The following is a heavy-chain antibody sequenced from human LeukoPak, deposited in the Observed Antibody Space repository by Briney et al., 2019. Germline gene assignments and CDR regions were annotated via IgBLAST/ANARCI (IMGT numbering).Heavy chain of an antibody. CDR2: ISGSGGST. D-gene: IGHD3-10*01. CDR3: ARVLSGRGSLYSYCYYMDV. Sequence: PGGSLRLSCAASGFTFSSYAMSWVRQAPGKGLEWVSAISGSGGSTYYADSVKGRFTISRDNSKNTLYLQMNSLRAEDTAVYYCARVLSGRGSLYSYCYYMDVWGKGTTVTISS. V-gene: IGHV3-23*01. J-gene: IGHJ6*03. CDR1: GFTFSSYA.